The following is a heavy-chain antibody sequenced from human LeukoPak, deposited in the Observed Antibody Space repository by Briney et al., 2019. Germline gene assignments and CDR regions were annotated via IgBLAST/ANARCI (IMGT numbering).Heavy chain of an antibody. CDR1: GGSISSSSYY. CDR3: ARVKSRRRGYSGSLDY. D-gene: IGHD5-12*01. V-gene: IGHV4-39*07. J-gene: IGHJ4*02. Sequence: SETLSLTCTVSGGSISSSSYYWSWIRQPPGKGLEWIGEINHSGSTNYNPPLKSRVTISVDTSKNQFSLKLSSVTAADTAVYYCARVKSRRRGYSGSLDYWGQGTLVTVSS. CDR2: INHSGST.